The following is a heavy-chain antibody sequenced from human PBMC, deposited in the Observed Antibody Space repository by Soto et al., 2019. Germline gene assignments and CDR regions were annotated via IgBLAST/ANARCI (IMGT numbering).Heavy chain of an antibody. D-gene: IGHD3-10*01. V-gene: IGHV1-2*02. CDR2: IGPARGDT. CDR1: GYTFTGHY. J-gene: IGHJ6*02. CDR3: ARGPFRPSAMDV. Sequence: GASVKVSCKASGYTFTGHYIHWVRQAPGQGPEWMGEIGPARGDTRYAQKFQGRVTMTRDTSITTVYMEVRDLTSEDTAIYYCARGPFRPSAMDVWGQGTTVTVSS.